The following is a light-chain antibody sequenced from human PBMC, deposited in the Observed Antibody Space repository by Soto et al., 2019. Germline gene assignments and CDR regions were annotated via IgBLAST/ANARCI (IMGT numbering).Light chain of an antibody. CDR1: RSDVGGYNS. J-gene: IGLJ3*02. Sequence: QSALTQPRSVSGSPGQSVTISCSGTRSDVGGYNSVSWYQQESGKAPKLLIYDVNKRPSGVPDRFSGSKSDNVASLTISGLQADDESDYFCCSYSARYTWVFGGRTKLTVL. CDR3: CSYSARYTWV. V-gene: IGLV2-11*01. CDR2: DVN.